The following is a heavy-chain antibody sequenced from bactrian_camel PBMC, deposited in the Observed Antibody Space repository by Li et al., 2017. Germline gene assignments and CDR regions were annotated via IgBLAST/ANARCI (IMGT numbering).Heavy chain of an antibody. V-gene: IGHV3S55*01. D-gene: IGHD3*01. Sequence: HVQLVESGGGSVQAGGSLRLSCVASGDTPRTRCRAWFRQAPGKDREGVAAIDSNGNAWYAHSVRGRFTISKGITDNILHLQMNSLNPEDTAMYYCAARLPGIGASCFDLNAWKYWDQGQGTQVTVS. CDR1: GDTPRTRC. J-gene: IGHJ4*01. CDR2: IDSNGNA.